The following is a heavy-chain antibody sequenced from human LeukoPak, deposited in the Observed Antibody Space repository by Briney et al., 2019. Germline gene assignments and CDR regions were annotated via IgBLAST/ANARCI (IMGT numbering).Heavy chain of an antibody. Sequence: GGSLRLSCSASGFTFSSYAMGWVRQAQGKGLEWVSAISGSGSSTYYADSVKGRFTISRDNSKNTLYLQMNSLRAEETAVYYCAKDFGGIVVVVAATLTYWGQGTLVTVSS. CDR3: AKDFGGIVVVVAATLTY. J-gene: IGHJ4*02. V-gene: IGHV3-23*01. D-gene: IGHD2-15*01. CDR1: GFTFSSYA. CDR2: ISGSGSST.